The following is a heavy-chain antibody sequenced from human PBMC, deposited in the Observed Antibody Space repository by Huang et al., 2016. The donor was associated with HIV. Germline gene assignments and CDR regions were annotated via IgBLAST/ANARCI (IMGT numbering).Heavy chain of an antibody. D-gene: IGHD3-16*02. V-gene: IGHV4-30-2*01. CDR3: ASQAVDYDYVWGSYRDY. Sequence: QLHLQESGSGLVKPSQTLSLTCAVSGGSISSGAYSWSWIRQPPGKGLEWIGCVVQSGSTYYNPSLKSRVTISVDRSNNNFSLKLNSVAAADTAVYYWASQAVDYDYVWGSYRDYWGQGTLVTVSS. J-gene: IGHJ4*02. CDR1: GGSISSGAYS. CDR2: VVQSGST.